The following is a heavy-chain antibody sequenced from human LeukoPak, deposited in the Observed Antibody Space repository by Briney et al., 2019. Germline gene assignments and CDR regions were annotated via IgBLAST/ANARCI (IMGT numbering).Heavy chain of an antibody. J-gene: IGHJ3*02. V-gene: IGHV3-23*01. CDR2: ISGSGGST. CDR1: GFTFYSYA. Sequence: QAGGSLRLSCAASGFTFYSYAMNWVRQTPGKGLEWVSAISGSGGSTYYADSVKGRFTISRDNSKNTLYLQMNSLRAEDTAVYYCAKENADAGAFDIWGQGTMVTVSS. CDR3: AKENADAGAFDI.